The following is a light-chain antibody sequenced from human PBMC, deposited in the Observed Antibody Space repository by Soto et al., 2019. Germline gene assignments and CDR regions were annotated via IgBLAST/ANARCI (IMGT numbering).Light chain of an antibody. V-gene: IGKV3-20*01. CDR3: QQYDQPPYN. CDR1: QSVRSSY. CDR2: ATS. J-gene: IGKJ2*01. Sequence: EIVLAQSPATLSLSPGERATLSCRASQSVRSSYLAWYRQIPGQAPRLLLYATSSRATGIPDRFSGGGSGTDFTLTISSLEPVDSGIYYCQQYDQPPYNFGQGTKLEIK.